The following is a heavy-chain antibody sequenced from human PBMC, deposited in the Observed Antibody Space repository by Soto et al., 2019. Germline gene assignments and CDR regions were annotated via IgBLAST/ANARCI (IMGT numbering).Heavy chain of an antibody. Sequence: PSETLSLTCSVSGDSIRSFYWSWIRQPPGKGLEWIGYIYYSGTTNYNPSLKSRVTMSVDTSKNQFSLKVSSVTAADTAVYYCAKETTGYGTNCYGNNWIVPWGQGTLVTVSS. CDR3: AKETTGYGTNCYGNNWIVP. V-gene: IGHV4-59*01. CDR1: GDSIRSFY. J-gene: IGHJ5*02. D-gene: IGHD2-8*01. CDR2: IYYSGTT.